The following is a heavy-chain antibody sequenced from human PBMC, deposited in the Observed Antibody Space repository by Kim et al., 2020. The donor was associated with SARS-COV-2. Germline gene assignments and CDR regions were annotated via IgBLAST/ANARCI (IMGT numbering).Heavy chain of an antibody. CDR3: ARSVHYYDAFDI. Sequence: YYADSVKGRFTISRDNAKNSLYLQMNSLRAEDTAVYYCARSVHYYDAFDIWGQGTMVTVSS. D-gene: IGHD3-10*01. J-gene: IGHJ3*02. V-gene: IGHV3-21*01.